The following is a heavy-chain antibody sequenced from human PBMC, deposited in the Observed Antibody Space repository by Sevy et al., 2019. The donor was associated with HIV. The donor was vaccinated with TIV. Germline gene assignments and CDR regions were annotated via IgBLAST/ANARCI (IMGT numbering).Heavy chain of an antibody. Sequence: SETLSLTCTVSGGSISSSSYYWGWIRQPPGKGLEWIASIYYSGSTYYKSSLKSRVTISVDTSKNQFSLKVRSVSAADAAVYYCARHPIPRGGIEARPDDAFDIWCQGTMVTVSS. CDR3: ARHPIPRGGIEARPDDAFDI. D-gene: IGHD6-6*01. V-gene: IGHV4-39*01. CDR1: GGSISSSSYY. CDR2: IYYSGST. J-gene: IGHJ3*02.